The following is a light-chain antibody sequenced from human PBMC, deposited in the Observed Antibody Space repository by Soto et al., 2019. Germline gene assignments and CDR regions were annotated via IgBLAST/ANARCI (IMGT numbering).Light chain of an antibody. CDR1: QGISNY. CDR2: DAS. CDR3: QQYNDYSAWT. V-gene: IGKV1-17*03. J-gene: IGKJ1*01. Sequence: DIQMTQSPSAMSAFVGDRVTITCRASQGISNYLVWFQQKPGKVPKRLIYDASSLQTGVPSRFSGSGSGTEFTLTISSLRPDDFATYYCQQYNDYSAWTFGQGTKVDIK.